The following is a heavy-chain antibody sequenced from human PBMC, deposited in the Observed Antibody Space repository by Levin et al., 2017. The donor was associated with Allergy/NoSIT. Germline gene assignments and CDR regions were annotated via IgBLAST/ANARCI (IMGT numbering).Heavy chain of an antibody. CDR2: ISSSSSYI. CDR3: ARDENDSSGYYFI. CDR1: GFTFSSYS. V-gene: IGHV3-21*01. Sequence: ASVKVSCAASGFTFSSYSMNWVRQAPGKGLEWVSSISSSSSYIYYADSVKGRFTISRDNAKNSLYLQMNSLRAEDTAVYYCARDENDSSGYYFIWGQGTLVTVSS. D-gene: IGHD3-22*01. J-gene: IGHJ4*02.